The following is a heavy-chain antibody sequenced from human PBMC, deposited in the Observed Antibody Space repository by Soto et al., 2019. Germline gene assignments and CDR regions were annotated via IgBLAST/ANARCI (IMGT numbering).Heavy chain of an antibody. J-gene: IGHJ4*02. Sequence: GGSLRLSCVGSGFTFSNAWMGWVRQTPGRGLQWVGRIRRNSDGGTTDYAAPVKGRFTISRDDSKSTLYLQMNSLKTEDTAVYYCVTEGSIYGYHALDSWGQGALVTVSS. V-gene: IGHV3-15*01. CDR3: VTEGSIYGYHALDS. CDR2: IRRNSDGGTT. CDR1: GFTFSNAW. D-gene: IGHD5-18*01.